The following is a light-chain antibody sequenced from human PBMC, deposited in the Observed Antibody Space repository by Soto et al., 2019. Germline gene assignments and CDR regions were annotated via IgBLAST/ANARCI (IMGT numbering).Light chain of an antibody. CDR2: DAS. CDR3: QQRTNWPLT. CDR1: QSISSY. J-gene: IGKJ4*01. V-gene: IGKV3-11*01. Sequence: EIVLTQSPATLSLSPGVRATLSCRASQSISSYLAWYQQKPGQAPRLLIYDASNRATGIPARFRGSGSGTDFTLTISSLEHDDFEIYYCQQRTNWPLTFGGGTTVEIK.